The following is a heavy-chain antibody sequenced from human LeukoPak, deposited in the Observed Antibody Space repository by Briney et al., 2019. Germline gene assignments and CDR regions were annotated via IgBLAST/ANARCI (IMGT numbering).Heavy chain of an antibody. V-gene: IGHV4-34*01. Sequence: TSETLSLTCAVYGGSFSGYYWSWIRQPPGKGLEWIGEINHSGSTNYHPSLKSRVTISVDTSKNQFSLKLTSVTAADTAVYFCARGGLTTVIPFDYWGQGALVTVSS. CDR3: ARGGLTTVIPFDY. CDR2: INHSGST. J-gene: IGHJ4*02. D-gene: IGHD4-17*01. CDR1: GGSFSGYY.